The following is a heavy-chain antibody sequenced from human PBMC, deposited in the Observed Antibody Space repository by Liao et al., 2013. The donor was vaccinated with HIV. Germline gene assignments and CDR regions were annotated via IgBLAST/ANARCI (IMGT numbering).Heavy chain of an antibody. J-gene: IGHJ2*01. D-gene: IGHD3-10*01. CDR1: GGSISTYY. CDR3: ARDLALWFEDLSGGFLDL. V-gene: IGHV4-59*01. Sequence: QVQLQESGPGLVKPSETLSLTCTVSGGSISTYYWNWIRQSPGMGLEWIGYIYNIGSTNYNPSLKSRVTISVDTSKNQFSLKLSSVTAADTAVYYCARDLALWFEDLSGGFLDLWGRGTLVTVSS. CDR2: IYNIGST.